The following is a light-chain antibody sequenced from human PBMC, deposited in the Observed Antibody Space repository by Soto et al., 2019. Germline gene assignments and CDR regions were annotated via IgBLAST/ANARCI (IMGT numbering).Light chain of an antibody. CDR1: NSDVGGYNY. Sequence: QSALTQPRSVSGSPGQSVTISCTGTNSDVGGYNYVSWYQQHPGKAPKFMIYDVSKRPSGVPDRFSGSKSGNTASLTISGLQAEDEADYYCCSYAGYYSLIFGGGTKLTVL. CDR3: CSYAGYYSLI. CDR2: DVS. V-gene: IGLV2-11*01. J-gene: IGLJ2*01.